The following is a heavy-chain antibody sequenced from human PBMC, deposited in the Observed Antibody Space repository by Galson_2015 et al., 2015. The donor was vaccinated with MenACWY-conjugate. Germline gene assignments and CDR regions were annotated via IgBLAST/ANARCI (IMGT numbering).Heavy chain of an antibody. J-gene: IGHJ4*02. CDR2: ISYDGSNK. CDR3: ARDRYGGLDY. D-gene: IGHD4-23*01. Sequence: SLRLSCAASGFTFSSYAMHWVRQAPGKGLEWVAVISYDGSNKYYADSVKGRFTISRDNSKNTLYLQMNSLRAEDTAVYYCARDRYGGLDYWGQGTLVTVSS. V-gene: IGHV3-30*04. CDR1: GFTFSSYA.